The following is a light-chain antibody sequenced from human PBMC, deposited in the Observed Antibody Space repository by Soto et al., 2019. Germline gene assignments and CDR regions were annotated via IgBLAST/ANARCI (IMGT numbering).Light chain of an antibody. CDR1: SSDIGAYNS. CDR3: SSRTTSNPYV. V-gene: IGLV2-14*01. Sequence: QSALTQPASVSGSPGQSITISCTGTSSDIGAYNSVSWYQQHPGKAPKLMIYEVSNRPSGVSNRFSASKSGNTASLTISGLQAEDEADYYCSSRTTSNPYVFGTGTKLPS. J-gene: IGLJ1*01. CDR2: EVS.